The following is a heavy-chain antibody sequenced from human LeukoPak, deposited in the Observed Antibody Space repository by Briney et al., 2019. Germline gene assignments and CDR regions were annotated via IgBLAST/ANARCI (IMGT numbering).Heavy chain of an antibody. Sequence: GGSLRLSCAASGFTFSSFSMNWVRQAPGKGLEWVSYIRSGGTNTDYTGSVKGRFTISRDNAKNSLYLQMNSLRAEDTAVYYCAIIAAPFDYWGQGTLVTVSS. D-gene: IGHD6-13*01. V-gene: IGHV3-48*04. CDR1: GFTFSSFS. CDR3: AIIAAPFDY. J-gene: IGHJ4*02. CDR2: IRSGGTNT.